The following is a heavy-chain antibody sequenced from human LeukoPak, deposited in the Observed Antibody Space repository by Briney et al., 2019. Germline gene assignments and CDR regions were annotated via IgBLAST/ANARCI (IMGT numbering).Heavy chain of an antibody. CDR2: ISYDGSNK. CDR1: RFTFSSYA. CDR3: ASLTGKGVPAAYYYMDV. J-gene: IGHJ6*03. Sequence: PGGSLRLSCAASRFTFSSYAMHWVRQAPGKGLEWVAVISYDGSNKYYADSVKGRFTISRDNSKNTLYLQMNSLRAEDTAVYYCASLTGKGVPAAYYYMDVWGKGTTVTVSS. D-gene: IGHD2-2*01. V-gene: IGHV3-30-3*01.